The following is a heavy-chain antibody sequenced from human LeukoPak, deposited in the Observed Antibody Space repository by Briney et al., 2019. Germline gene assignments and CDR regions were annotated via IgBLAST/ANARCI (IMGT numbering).Heavy chain of an antibody. J-gene: IGHJ4*02. V-gene: IGHV3-23*01. Sequence: GGSLRLSCAASGYTFNSYAMNWVRQAPGKRLEWVSGISGSGGSTNYADSVKGRFTISRDNSKNTLYMQMNSLRAEDTAVYYCAKETGYNYGYSDYWGQGTPVTVSS. CDR2: ISGSGGST. CDR3: AKETGYNYGYSDY. CDR1: GYTFNSYA. D-gene: IGHD5-18*01.